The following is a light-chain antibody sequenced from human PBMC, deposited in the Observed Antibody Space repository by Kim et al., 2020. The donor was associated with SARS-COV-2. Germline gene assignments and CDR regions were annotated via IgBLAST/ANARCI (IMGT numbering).Light chain of an antibody. CDR2: ASN. CDR1: SSNIGSIT. V-gene: IGLV1-44*01. Sequence: GQRFTISCSGSSSNIGSITVNWYQQRPGAAPKLLMYASNQRPSGVPYRFSGSKSGTSASLAISGLQSEDEADYYCAAWDDSLIGWVFGGGTKLTVL. CDR3: AAWDDSLIGWV. J-gene: IGLJ3*02.